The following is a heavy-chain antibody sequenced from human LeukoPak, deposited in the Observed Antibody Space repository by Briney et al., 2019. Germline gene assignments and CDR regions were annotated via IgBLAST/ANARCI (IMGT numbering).Heavy chain of an antibody. V-gene: IGHV3-23*01. CDR3: AKDPRGEGWFDP. Sequence: GGSLRLSCAASGFTFSSYAMSWVRQAPGKGLEWVSAISGSGGSTYYADSVKGRFTISRDNSKNTLYLQVNSLRAEDTAVYYCAKDPRGEGWFDPWGQGTLVTVSS. D-gene: IGHD3-16*01. CDR1: GFTFSSYA. J-gene: IGHJ5*02. CDR2: ISGSGGST.